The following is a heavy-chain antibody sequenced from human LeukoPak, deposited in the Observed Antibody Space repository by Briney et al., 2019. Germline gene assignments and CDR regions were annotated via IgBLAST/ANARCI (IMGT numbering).Heavy chain of an antibody. CDR2: ISWNSGSI. Sequence: PGGSLRLSCAASGFTFDDYAMHWVRQAPGKGLEWVSGISWNSGSIGYADSVKGRFTISRDNAKNSLYLQMNSLRAEDMALYYCAKGGSGYDDGPFDYWGQGTLVTVSS. CDR1: GFTFDDYA. D-gene: IGHD5-12*01. CDR3: AKGGSGYDDGPFDY. V-gene: IGHV3-9*03. J-gene: IGHJ4*02.